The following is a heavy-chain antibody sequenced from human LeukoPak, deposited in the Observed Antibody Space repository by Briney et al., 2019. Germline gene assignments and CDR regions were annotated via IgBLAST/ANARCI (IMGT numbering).Heavy chain of an antibody. V-gene: IGHV4-34*01. J-gene: IGHJ6*04. CDR2: INHSGST. CDR1: GGSFSGYY. D-gene: IGHD6-13*01. CDR3: AGERIAAAGRLIYYGMDV. Sequence: SETLSLTCAVYGGSFSGYYWSWNRQPPGKGLEWIGEINHSGSTNYNPSLKSRVTISVDTSKNQFSLKLSSVTAADTAVYYCAGERIAAAGRLIYYGMDVWGKGTTVTVSS.